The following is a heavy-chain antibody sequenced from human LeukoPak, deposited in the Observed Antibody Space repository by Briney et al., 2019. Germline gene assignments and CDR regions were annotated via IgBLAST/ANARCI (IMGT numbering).Heavy chain of an antibody. J-gene: IGHJ4*02. D-gene: IGHD3-22*01. Sequence: SETLSLTCTVSGASISSSSYYWGWIRQPPGEGLEYIGGIYYSGITYYSPSLKSRVTISLDTSKNQFSLKMTSVTAADTAMYYCVRDHYYDSSVAYWGQGTLVTVSS. CDR3: VRDHYYDSSVAY. V-gene: IGHV4-39*07. CDR1: GASISSSSYY. CDR2: IYYSGIT.